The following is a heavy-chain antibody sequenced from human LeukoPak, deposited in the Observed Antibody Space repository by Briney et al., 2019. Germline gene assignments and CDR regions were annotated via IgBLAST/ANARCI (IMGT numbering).Heavy chain of an antibody. CDR2: ISSSGSYI. J-gene: IGHJ4*02. Sequence: PGGSLRLSCAASGFTISSYSMNWVRQAPGKGLEWVSSISSSGSYIFYADSVKGRFTIYRDNAKNSLYLQMNSLRAEDTAVYYCARRGGFCSSTSCYPIDYWGQGTLVTVSS. V-gene: IGHV3-21*01. CDR3: ARRGGFCSSTSCYPIDY. D-gene: IGHD2-2*01. CDR1: GFTISSYS.